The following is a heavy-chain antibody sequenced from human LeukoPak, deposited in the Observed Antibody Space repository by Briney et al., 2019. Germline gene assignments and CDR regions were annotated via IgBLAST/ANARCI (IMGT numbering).Heavy chain of an antibody. CDR2: ISGSGSSA. CDR1: GITFSSYA. J-gene: IGHJ4*02. Sequence: GGSLRLSCAASGITFSSYAMSWVRQAPGKGLEWVSGISGSGSSAYYADSVRGRFTISRDNSKNTLYLQMNSLRAEDTAIHYCAKDLNDYSPYYFDYWGQGTLVTVSS. V-gene: IGHV3-23*01. CDR3: AKDLNDYSPYYFDY. D-gene: IGHD4-11*01.